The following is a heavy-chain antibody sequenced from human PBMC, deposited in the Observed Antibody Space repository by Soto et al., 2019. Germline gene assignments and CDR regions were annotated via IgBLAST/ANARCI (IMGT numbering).Heavy chain of an antibody. J-gene: IGHJ6*02. D-gene: IGHD2-2*01. CDR3: ARDRCSSTSCPGGMDV. CDR2: IWYDGSNK. Sequence: GGSLRLSCAASGFTFSSYGMHWVRQAPGKGLEWVAVIWYDGSNKYYADSVKGRFTISRDNSKNTLYLQMNSLRAEDTAVYYCARDRCSSTSCPGGMDVWGQGTTVTVSS. CDR1: GFTFSSYG. V-gene: IGHV3-33*01.